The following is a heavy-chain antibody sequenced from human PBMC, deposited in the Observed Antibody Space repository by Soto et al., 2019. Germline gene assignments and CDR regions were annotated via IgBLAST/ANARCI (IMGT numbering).Heavy chain of an antibody. CDR3: ARASAGALYDF. J-gene: IGHJ4*02. Sequence: QVQLVQSGAEVRKPGASVNVSCKTAGYIFTNYGVAWVRQAPGQGLELVAWISGYNGYPKHTQKFQGRVTVTTDTTTRTGYMELRNLRSDDTAVYYCARASAGALYDFSGQGTRVTVSS. CDR1: GYIFTNYG. V-gene: IGHV1-18*01. D-gene: IGHD6-13*01. CDR2: ISGYNGYP.